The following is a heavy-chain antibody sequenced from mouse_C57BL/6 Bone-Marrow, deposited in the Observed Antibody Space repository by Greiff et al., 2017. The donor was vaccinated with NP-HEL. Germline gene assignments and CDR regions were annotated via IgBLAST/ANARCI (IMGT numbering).Heavy chain of an antibody. V-gene: IGHV1-82*01. Sequence: QVQLQQSGPELVKPGASVKISCKASGYAFSSSWMNWVKQRPGKGLEWIGRIYPGDGDTNYNEKFKGKATLTADKSSSTAYMELRSLTSEDSAVYFCAREAKNRDYWGQGTSVTVSS. CDR2: IYPGDGDT. D-gene: IGHD5-1-1*01. CDR3: AREAKNRDY. CDR1: GYAFSSSW. J-gene: IGHJ4*01.